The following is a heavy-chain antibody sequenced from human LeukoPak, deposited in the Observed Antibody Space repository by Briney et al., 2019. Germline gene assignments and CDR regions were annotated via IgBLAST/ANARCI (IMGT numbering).Heavy chain of an antibody. J-gene: IGHJ4*02. CDR3: ARDSSHVNNGFDY. CDR2: IYSGGST. CDR1: GFTFSTYW. D-gene: IGHD1-14*01. Sequence: GGSLRLSCAASGFTFSTYWMDWVRQAPGKGLEWVSVIYSGGSTYYADSVKGRFTISRDNSKNTLYLQMNSLRAEDTAVYYCARDSSHVNNGFDYWGQGTLVTVSS. V-gene: IGHV3-53*01.